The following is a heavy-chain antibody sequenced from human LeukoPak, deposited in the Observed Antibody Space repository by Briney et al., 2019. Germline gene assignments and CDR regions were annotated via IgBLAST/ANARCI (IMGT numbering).Heavy chain of an antibody. J-gene: IGHJ6*03. CDR1: GFTFSSYS. CDR2: IHYSGRT. V-gene: IGHV4-59*01. D-gene: IGHD5-24*01. Sequence: KPGGSLRLSCAASGFTFSSYSMNWIRQPPGKGLEWIGYIHYSGRTNYNPSLKSRLSTSVDASQNQVSLKLSSVTAADTAVYYCARGGVSLMADRDANWFYYMDVWGKGTTVTV. CDR3: ARGGVSLMADRDANWFYYMDV.